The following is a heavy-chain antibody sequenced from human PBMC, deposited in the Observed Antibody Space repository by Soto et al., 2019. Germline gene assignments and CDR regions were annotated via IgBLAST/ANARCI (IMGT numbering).Heavy chain of an antibody. CDR1: RGSISSYY. Sequence: SETLSLTCTVSRGSISSYYWSWIRQPPGKGLEWIGYIYYSGSTNYNPSLKSRVTISVDTSKNQFSLKLSSVTAADTAVYYCARLTTTVTTPIIDYWGQGTLVTVSS. CDR2: IYYSGST. J-gene: IGHJ4*02. V-gene: IGHV4-59*08. D-gene: IGHD4-17*01. CDR3: ARLTTTVTTPIIDY.